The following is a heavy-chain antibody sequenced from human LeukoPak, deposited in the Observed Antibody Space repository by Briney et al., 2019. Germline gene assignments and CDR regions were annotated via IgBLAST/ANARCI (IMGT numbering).Heavy chain of an antibody. V-gene: IGHV3-21*01. CDR1: GFTFSSYR. D-gene: IGHD5-18*01. J-gene: IGHJ5*02. CDR2: ISSSSSYI. Sequence: GGSLRLSCAASGFTFSSYRMNWVRQAPGKGLEWVSPISSSSSYIYYADSVKGRFTISRDNAKNSLYLQMNSLRAEDTAVYYCARHSYENWFDPWGQGTLVTVSS. CDR3: ARHSYENWFDP.